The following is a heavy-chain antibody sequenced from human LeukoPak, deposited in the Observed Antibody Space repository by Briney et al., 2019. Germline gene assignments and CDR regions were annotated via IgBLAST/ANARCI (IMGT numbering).Heavy chain of an antibody. J-gene: IGHJ4*02. V-gene: IGHV4-59*08. CDR3: ARQAGSFTTFDY. CDR1: GGSISSYY. CDR2: ISYSGST. D-gene: IGHD1-26*01. Sequence: PSETLSLTCNVSGGSISSYYWTWIRQSPGKGPEWIGYISYSGSTKYNPSVERRVTISKDTSKNHFFLRINSVAAADTATYYCARQAGSFTTFDYWGQGILVTVSS.